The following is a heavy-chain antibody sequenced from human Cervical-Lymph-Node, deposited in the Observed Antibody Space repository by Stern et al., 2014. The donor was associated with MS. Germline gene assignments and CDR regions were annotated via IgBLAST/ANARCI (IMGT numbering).Heavy chain of an antibody. Sequence: VQLVESGAEVKKPGASVKVSCKASGYSFTAYYMHWVRQAPGQGLEWMGWIDPNSGANKSAQNFQGRVTMTRDTSISTFYMELSGLTSDDTAVFYCARERHSMDVWGQGTTVTVSS. CDR1: GYSFTAYY. CDR3: ARERHSMDV. CDR2: IDPNSGAN. V-gene: IGHV1-2*02. J-gene: IGHJ6*02.